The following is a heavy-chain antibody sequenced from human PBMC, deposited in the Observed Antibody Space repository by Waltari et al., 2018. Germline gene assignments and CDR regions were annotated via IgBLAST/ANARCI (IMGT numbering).Heavy chain of an antibody. Sequence: QVQLVESGGGVVQPGGSLRLSCAASGFTFSSYGLHWVRQAPGKGLEWVAFIRYDGSNKYYADSVKGRVTISRDNSKNTLYLQMNSLRAEDTAVYYCAKEGGDYDEGIYGMDVWGQGTTVTVSS. CDR3: AKEGGDYDEGIYGMDV. CDR2: IRYDGSNK. D-gene: IGHD4-17*01. V-gene: IGHV3-30*02. CDR1: GFTFSSYG. J-gene: IGHJ6*02.